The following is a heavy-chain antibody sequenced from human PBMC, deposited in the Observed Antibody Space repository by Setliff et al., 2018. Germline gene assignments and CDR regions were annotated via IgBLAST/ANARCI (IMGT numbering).Heavy chain of an antibody. J-gene: IGHJ6*02. V-gene: IGHV5-51*01. CDR2: IYPGDSDT. CDR1: GYSFTSYW. Sequence: GESLKISCKGSGYSFTSYWIAWVRQMPGKGLEWMGIIYPGDSDTRYSPSFQGQVTISADRSTRTAYLQWSSLKASDTASYYCARSDYGDYFAWDSYGMDVWGQGTTVTSP. D-gene: IGHD4-17*01. CDR3: ARSDYGDYFAWDSYGMDV.